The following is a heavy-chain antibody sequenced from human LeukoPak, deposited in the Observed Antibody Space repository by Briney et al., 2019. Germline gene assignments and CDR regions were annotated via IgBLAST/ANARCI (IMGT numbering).Heavy chain of an antibody. CDR3: TRQFSGSPTYFDY. J-gene: IGHJ4*02. CDR1: GFTFADSA. D-gene: IGHD1-26*01. V-gene: IGHV3-49*03. CDR2: IRNRVYGGTT. Sequence: GGSLRLSFTASGFTFADSAMSWFRQAPGKGLEWVGFIRNRVYGGTTEYAASVKGRFTISRDDSKSIAYLQMNSLKTEDTAVYYCTRQFSGSPTYFDYWGQGTLVTVSS.